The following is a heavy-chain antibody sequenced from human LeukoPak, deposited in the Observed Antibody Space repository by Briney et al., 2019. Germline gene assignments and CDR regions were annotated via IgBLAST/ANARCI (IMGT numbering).Heavy chain of an antibody. CDR1: GGSISSSSYY. J-gene: IGHJ6*02. V-gene: IGHV4-39*01. Sequence: SETLSLTCTVSGGSISSSSYYWGWIRPPPGKGLEWIGSIYYSGSTYYNPSLKSRVTISVDTSKNQFSLKLSSVTAADTAVYYCASCLDYGDYAPHLTLIPTCYYGMDVWGQGTTVTVSS. D-gene: IGHD4-17*01. CDR3: ASCLDYGDYAPHLTLIPTCYYGMDV. CDR2: IYYSGST.